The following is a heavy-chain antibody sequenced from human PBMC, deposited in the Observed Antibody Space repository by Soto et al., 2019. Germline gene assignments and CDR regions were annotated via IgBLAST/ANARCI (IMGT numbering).Heavy chain of an antibody. V-gene: IGHV4-59*08. D-gene: IGHD6-19*01. CDR3: ARGFAIGWYTYYFDY. CDR2: IYYTGST. Sequence: QVQLQESGPGLVKPSETLSLTCTVSGASLTNYHWSWIRQPPGQGLEWIGYIYYTGSTNYNPSLKSRVTMSVDTSKNQFSLSLSSVTAADTAVYYCARGFAIGWYTYYFDYWGQGPLVTVSS. J-gene: IGHJ4*02. CDR1: GASLTNYH.